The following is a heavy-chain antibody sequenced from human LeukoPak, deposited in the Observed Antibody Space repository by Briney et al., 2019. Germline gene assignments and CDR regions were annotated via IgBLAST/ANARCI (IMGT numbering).Heavy chain of an antibody. CDR3: ARDLWDTASLGYFFDY. J-gene: IGHJ4*02. V-gene: IGHV1-69*04. CDR1: GGTFSSYA. CDR2: IIPILGIA. D-gene: IGHD5-18*01. Sequence: GASVKVSCKASGGTFSSYAISWVRQAPGQGLEWMGRIIPILGIANYAQKFQGRVTITADKSTSTAYMELSSLRSEDTAVYYCARDLWDTASLGYFFDYWGQGTLVTVSS.